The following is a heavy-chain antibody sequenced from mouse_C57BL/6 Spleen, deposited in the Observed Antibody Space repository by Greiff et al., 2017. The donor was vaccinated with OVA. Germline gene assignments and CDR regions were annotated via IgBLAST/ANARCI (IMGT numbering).Heavy chain of an antibody. CDR2: IDPEDGDT. CDR3: TTVITTVVATDY. Sequence: EVKLQESGAELVRPGASVKLSCTASGFNIKDYYMHWVKQRPEQGLEWIGRIDPEDGDTEYAPKFQGKATMTADTSSNTAYLQLSSLTSEDTAVYYCTTVITTVVATDYWGQGTTLTVSS. D-gene: IGHD1-1*01. J-gene: IGHJ2*01. CDR1: GFNIKDYY. V-gene: IGHV14-1*01.